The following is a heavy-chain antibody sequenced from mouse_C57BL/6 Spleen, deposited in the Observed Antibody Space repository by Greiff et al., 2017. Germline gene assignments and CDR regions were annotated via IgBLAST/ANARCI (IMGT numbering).Heavy chain of an antibody. J-gene: IGHJ2*01. D-gene: IGHD2-4*01. Sequence: QVQLQQPGAELVMPGASVKLSCKASGYTFTSYWMHWVKQRPGQGLEWIGEIDPSDSYTNYNQKFKGKSTLTVDKSSSTAYMQLSSLTSEDSAVYCCARGRYDYPYYFDYWGQGTTLTVSS. CDR1: GYTFTSYW. V-gene: IGHV1-69*01. CDR2: IDPSDSYT. CDR3: ARGRYDYPYYFDY.